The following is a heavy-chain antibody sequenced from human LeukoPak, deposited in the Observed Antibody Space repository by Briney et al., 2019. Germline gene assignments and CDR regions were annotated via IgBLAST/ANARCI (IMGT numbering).Heavy chain of an antibody. Sequence: GGSLRLSCAASGFSFSTYGMHWLRQATGKGLEWVAFIRYDATHIPYADSVKGRFTISRDNSKNTLYLQMDSLRAEDTAVYYCSTEEQSSGSLFDYWGQGTLLTVSS. CDR1: GFSFSTYG. J-gene: IGHJ4*02. CDR3: STEEQSSGSLFDY. CDR2: IRYDATHI. V-gene: IGHV3-30*02. D-gene: IGHD3-22*01.